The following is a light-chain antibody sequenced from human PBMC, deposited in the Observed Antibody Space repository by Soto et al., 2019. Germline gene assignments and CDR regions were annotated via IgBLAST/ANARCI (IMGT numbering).Light chain of an antibody. CDR2: TTS. CDR1: QFVTSNY. CDR3: QHYGGSPWT. J-gene: IGKJ1*01. Sequence: EIVLTQSPGTLSLSPGERATLSCRAIQFVTSNYLAWYQQKPGQAPRLLIYTTSSRATGVPERFSGSGSGTDFTLTISRLEPEDSAVYYCQHYGGSPWTFGQGTKVEIK. V-gene: IGKV3-20*01.